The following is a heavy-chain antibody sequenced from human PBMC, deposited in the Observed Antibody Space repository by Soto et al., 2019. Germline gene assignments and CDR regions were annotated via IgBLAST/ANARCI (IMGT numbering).Heavy chain of an antibody. V-gene: IGHV1-2*02. CDR1: GYTFIDYY. CDR2: ISPKIGGT. Sequence: ASVNVSCKASGYTFIDYYMHWVRQAPGQGFEWMGRISPKIGGTNYAQKFQGRVTMTWDTSLNTAYMELSSLMSEDTAVYYCARPPGYIRDWYYFELWGQGTLVTVSS. CDR3: ARPPGYIRDWYYFEL. D-gene: IGHD3-9*01. J-gene: IGHJ4*02.